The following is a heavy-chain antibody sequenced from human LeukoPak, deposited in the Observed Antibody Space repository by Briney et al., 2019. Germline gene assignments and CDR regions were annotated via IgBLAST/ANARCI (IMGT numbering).Heavy chain of an antibody. J-gene: IGHJ6*03. Sequence: PGGSLRLSCAGSGFSFSSYGMHWVRQAPGKGLEWMAFIRSDGSNKYYADSVKGRFTISRDNAKNSLYLQMNSLRAEDTAVYYCARASLVDIAVAATTLLRGYYYYMDVWGKGTTVTVSS. CDR2: IRSDGSNK. CDR1: GFSFSSYG. V-gene: IGHV3-30*02. CDR3: ARASLVDIAVAATTLLRGYYYYMDV. D-gene: IGHD6-19*01.